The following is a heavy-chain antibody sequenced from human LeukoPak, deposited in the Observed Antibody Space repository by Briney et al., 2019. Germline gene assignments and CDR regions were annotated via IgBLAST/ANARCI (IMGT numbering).Heavy chain of an antibody. CDR1: GGSISSSSYY. CDR2: IYHSGST. CDR3: AREEMEVPAANPDY. V-gene: IGHV4-39*07. Sequence: SETLSLTCTVSGGSISSSSYYWGWIRQPPGKGLEWIGYIYHSGSTYYNPSLKSRVTISVDRSKNQFSLKLSSVTAADTAVYYCAREEMEVPAANPDYWGQGTLVTVSS. D-gene: IGHD2-2*01. J-gene: IGHJ4*02.